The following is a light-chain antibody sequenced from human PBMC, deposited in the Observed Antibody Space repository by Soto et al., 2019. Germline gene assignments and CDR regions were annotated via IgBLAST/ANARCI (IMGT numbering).Light chain of an antibody. CDR2: VAS. J-gene: IGKJ4*01. CDR3: QQRNNWPPVT. Sequence: EIVLTQSPATLSLSPGERATLSCRASQSVSRHLAWYQQKPGQDPRLLIYVASNRATGIPARFSGSGSGTDFTLTIRSLEPEDFAVYYCQQRNNWPPVTFGGGTKVEIK. CDR1: QSVSRH. V-gene: IGKV3-11*01.